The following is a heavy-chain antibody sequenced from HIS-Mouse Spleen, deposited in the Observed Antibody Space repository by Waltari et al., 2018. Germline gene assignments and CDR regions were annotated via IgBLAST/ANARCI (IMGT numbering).Heavy chain of an antibody. CDR1: GFTFSSYA. J-gene: IGHJ6*02. D-gene: IGHD7-27*01. Sequence: LVESGGGVVQPGRSLRLSCAASGFTFSSYAMHWVRQAPGKGLEWVAVISYDGSNKYYADSVKGRFTISRDNSTNTLYLQMNSLRAEDTAVYYCARGLLTDPYYYYYGMDVWGQGTTVTVSS. CDR2: ISYDGSNK. V-gene: IGHV3-30-3*01. CDR3: ARGLLTDPYYYYYGMDV.